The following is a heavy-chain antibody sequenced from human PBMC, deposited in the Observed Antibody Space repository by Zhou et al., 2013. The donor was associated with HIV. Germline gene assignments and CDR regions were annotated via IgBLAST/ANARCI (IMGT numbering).Heavy chain of an antibody. CDR3: VRVDSYVRPGPLAY. V-gene: IGHV1-46*02. J-gene: IGHJ4*02. CDR1: GYTFNSYY. Sequence: QVQLVQSGAEVKKPGTSVKVSCKASGYTFNSYYMHWVRQAPGQGLEWMGVINPSGGGTSYAQKFEGRVTMTRDTTTRTVSLQLRSLRIDDTAVYYCVRVDSYVRPGPLAYWGQGTLLTVSS. D-gene: IGHD3-9*01. CDR2: INPSGGGT.